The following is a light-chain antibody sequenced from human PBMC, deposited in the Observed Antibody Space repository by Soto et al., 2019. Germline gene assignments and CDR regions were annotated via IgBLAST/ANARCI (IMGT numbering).Light chain of an antibody. V-gene: IGKV3-20*01. CDR3: QRYDISPFP. CDR2: GAS. Sequence: EIVLTQSPGTLSLSPGERATLSCRASQSVSSTYLAWYQQKPGQAPRLLIYGASSRSTGIPDRFGGSGSGTDFTLTISSLEPEDFAVYYCQRYDISPFPFGQGTKLEIK. CDR1: QSVSSTY. J-gene: IGKJ2*01.